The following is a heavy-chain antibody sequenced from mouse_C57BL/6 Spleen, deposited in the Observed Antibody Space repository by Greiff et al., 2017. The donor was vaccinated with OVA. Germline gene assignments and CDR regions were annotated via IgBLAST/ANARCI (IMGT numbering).Heavy chain of an antibody. D-gene: IGHD4-1*01. CDR3: ARGTGTGYFDV. CDR2: INPSSGYT. J-gene: IGHJ1*03. CDR1: GYTFTSYT. V-gene: IGHV1-4*01. Sequence: VKLMESGAELARPGASVKMSCKASGYTFTSYTMHWVKQRPGQGLEWIGYINPSSGYTKYNQKFKDKATLTADKSSSTAYMQLSSLTSEDSAVYYCARGTGTGYFDVWGTGTTVTVSS.